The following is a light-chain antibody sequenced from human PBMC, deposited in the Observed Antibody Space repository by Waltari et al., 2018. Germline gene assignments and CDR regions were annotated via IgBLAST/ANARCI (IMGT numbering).Light chain of an antibody. CDR1: SSDVGSYNL. CDR2: EGS. J-gene: IGLJ2*01. V-gene: IGLV2-23*03. CDR3: CSYAGSSTFEV. Sequence: QSALTQPASVSGSPGQSITISCTGTSSDVGSYNLVSGYQQHPGKAPKLMIYEGSKRPSWVSNRFSGSKAGNTASLGISGLQAEDEADYYCCSYAGSSTFEVFGGGTKLTVL.